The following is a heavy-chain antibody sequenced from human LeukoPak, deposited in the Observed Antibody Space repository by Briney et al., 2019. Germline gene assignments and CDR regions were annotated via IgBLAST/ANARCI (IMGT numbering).Heavy chain of an antibody. CDR2: INSDGSST. V-gene: IGHV3-74*01. CDR1: GFTFSSYW. D-gene: IGHD2-8*01. J-gene: IGHJ4*02. CDR3: ATSRTFDY. Sequence: GGSLTLSCAASGFTFSSYWMHWVRQAPGKGLVWVSHINSDGSSTNYADSVKGRFTISRDNAKNTVYLQMNSLRAEDTAVYYCATSRTFDYWGQGTLVTVSS.